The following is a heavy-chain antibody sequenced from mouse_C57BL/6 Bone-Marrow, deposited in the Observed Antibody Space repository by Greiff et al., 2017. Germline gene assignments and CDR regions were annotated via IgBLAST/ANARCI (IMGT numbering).Heavy chain of an antibody. J-gene: IGHJ2*01. D-gene: IGHD4-1*01. CDR3: ARLTGTNY. CDR2: IYPRSGNT. Sequence: VQVVESGAELARPGASVKLSCKASGYTFTSYGISWVKQRTGQGLEWIGEIYPRSGNTYYNEKFKGKATLTADKSSSTAFMELRSLTSDDSAVYFCARLTGTNYWGQGTTLTVSS. CDR1: GYTFTSYG. V-gene: IGHV1-81*01.